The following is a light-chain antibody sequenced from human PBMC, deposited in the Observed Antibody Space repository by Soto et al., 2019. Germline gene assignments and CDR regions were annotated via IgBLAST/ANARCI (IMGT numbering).Light chain of an antibody. J-gene: IGKJ1*01. CDR2: AAS. CDR1: QNINKY. CDR3: QQTYSAPGT. Sequence: DIQMTLSPSSLSASLGDRVTITCRASQNINKYLNWYQHKPGKAPSLLIYAASSLHTGVPRRFSGSGARTYFTLTIASLQHEDLATYYCQQTYSAPGTFGRGTKVEIK. V-gene: IGKV1-39*01.